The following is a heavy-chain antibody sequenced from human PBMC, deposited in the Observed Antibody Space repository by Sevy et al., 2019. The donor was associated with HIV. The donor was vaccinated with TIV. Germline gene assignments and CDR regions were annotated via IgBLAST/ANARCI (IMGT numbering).Heavy chain of an antibody. CDR3: ARELGPLDY. CDR2: INTNTGNP. J-gene: IGHJ4*02. D-gene: IGHD6-13*01. Sequence: ASVKVSCKASGYTFTSYGINWVRQAPGQGLEWMGWINTNTGNPTYVQAFTGRFVFSLDTSVTTAYLQISSLKAEDTAVYYCARELGPLDYWGQGTLVTVSS. V-gene: IGHV7-4-1*02. CDR1: GYTFTSYG.